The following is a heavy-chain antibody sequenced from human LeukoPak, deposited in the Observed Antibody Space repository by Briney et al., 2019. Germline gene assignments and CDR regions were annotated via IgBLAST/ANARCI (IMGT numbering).Heavy chain of an antibody. Sequence: GGSLRLSCAASGFTFNGYATSWVRQAPGKGLKWVATITASGGTKFYADSVKGRFTISRDNSKNTLYLQMNSLRAEDTAVYYCAKDYSGTYFRGADYWGQGTLVTVSS. D-gene: IGHD1-26*01. CDR3: AKDYSGTYFRGADY. J-gene: IGHJ4*02. V-gene: IGHV3-23*01. CDR2: ITASGGTK. CDR1: GFTFNGYA.